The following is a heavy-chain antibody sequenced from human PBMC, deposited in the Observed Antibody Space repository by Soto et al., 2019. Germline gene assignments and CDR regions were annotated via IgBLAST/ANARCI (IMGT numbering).Heavy chain of an antibody. CDR1: GGSISSYY. J-gene: IGHJ4*01. D-gene: IGHD3-10*01. CDR2: IYYSGST. V-gene: IGHV4-59*01. Sequence: KTSETLSLTCTVSGGSISSYYWSWIRQPPGKGLEWIGYIYYSGSTNDNPSIKSRVTISVDTSTNQVSLKLSSVTAADTAVDYCARDLGSGGEGGLDYWGQGTLVTVSS. CDR3: ARDLGSGGEGGLDY.